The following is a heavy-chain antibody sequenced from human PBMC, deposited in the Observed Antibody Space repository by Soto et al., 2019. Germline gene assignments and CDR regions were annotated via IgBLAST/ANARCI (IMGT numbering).Heavy chain of an antibody. J-gene: IGHJ3*01. CDR2: ISYDGSNK. Sequence: QVQLVESGGGVVQPGRSLRLSCAASGFTFSSYGMHWVRQAPGKGLEWVAVISYDGSNKYYADSVKGRFTISRDNSKNTLYLQMNSLRAEDTAVYYCAKGDTKLQDWGQGTMVTVSS. CDR3: AKGDTKLQD. V-gene: IGHV3-30*18. CDR1: GFTFSSYG. D-gene: IGHD2-15*01.